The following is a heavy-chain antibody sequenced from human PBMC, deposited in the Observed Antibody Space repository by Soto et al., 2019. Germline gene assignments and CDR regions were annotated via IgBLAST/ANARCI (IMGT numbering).Heavy chain of an antibody. J-gene: IGHJ4*02. CDR1: GGSISSYY. D-gene: IGHD3-3*01. V-gene: IGHV4-59*08. CDR3: ARQGHDFWSGYYPDY. CDR2: IYYSGST. Sequence: SETLSLTCTVSGGSISSYYWSWIRQPPGKGLEWIGYIYYSGSTNYNPSLKSRVTISVDTSKNQFCLKLSSVTAADTAVYYCARQGHDFWSGYYPDYWGQGTLVTVSS.